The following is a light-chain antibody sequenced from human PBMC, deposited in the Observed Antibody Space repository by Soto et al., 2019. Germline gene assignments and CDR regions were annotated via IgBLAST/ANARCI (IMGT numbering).Light chain of an antibody. CDR3: QQYGSSPWT. J-gene: IGKJ1*01. CDR1: QSVSSNH. CDR2: GAS. V-gene: IGKV3-20*01. Sequence: ENVLTQSPGTLSLSPGERATLSCRASQSVSSNHLAWYQQKPGQAPRLLMYGASSRATGISDRFSGGGSGTDFTLTISRLEPEDFAVYYCQQYGSSPWTFGQGTKV.